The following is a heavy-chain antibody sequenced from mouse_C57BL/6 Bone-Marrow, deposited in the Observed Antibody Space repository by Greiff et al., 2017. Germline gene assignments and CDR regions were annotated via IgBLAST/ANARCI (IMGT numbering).Heavy chain of an antibody. Sequence: VQLQQSVADLVRPGASVKLSCTASGFNIKNTYMPWVNQRPEQGLEWIGRIDSANGNTKYAPKFQGRATITADTSSNPDYLQLSSLTSEDTAIYYCDKGTSYFTSPYFDYWGQGTTLTVSS. V-gene: IGHV14-3*01. CDR1: GFNIKNTY. CDR3: DKGTSYFTSPYFDY. D-gene: IGHD2-12*01. J-gene: IGHJ2*01. CDR2: IDSANGNT.